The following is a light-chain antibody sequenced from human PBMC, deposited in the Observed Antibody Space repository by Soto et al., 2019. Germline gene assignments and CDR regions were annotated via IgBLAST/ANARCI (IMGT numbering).Light chain of an antibody. V-gene: IGKV1-5*03. J-gene: IGKJ2*01. CDR2: KAS. CDR3: QQYNIYSPYT. CDR1: QSISSW. Sequence: DIQMTQSPSTLSASVGDRVTITCRASQSISSWLAWYQQKPGKAPKLLIYKASSLESGVPSRCSSSGSGTEFTLTISSLQPDDVATYYCQQYNIYSPYTFGQGTKLEIK.